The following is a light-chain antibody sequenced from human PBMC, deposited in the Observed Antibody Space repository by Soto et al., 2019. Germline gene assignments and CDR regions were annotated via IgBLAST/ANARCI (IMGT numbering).Light chain of an antibody. Sequence: DIQMTQSPSTLSASVRDRVTITCRASQSISSWLAWYQQKPGKAPELPIYDASSLESGVPSRFSGSGSGTEFTLTISSLQPDDFATYYCQQYNSYSTFGQGTKLEIK. J-gene: IGKJ2*01. CDR3: QQYNSYST. CDR1: QSISSW. CDR2: DAS. V-gene: IGKV1-5*01.